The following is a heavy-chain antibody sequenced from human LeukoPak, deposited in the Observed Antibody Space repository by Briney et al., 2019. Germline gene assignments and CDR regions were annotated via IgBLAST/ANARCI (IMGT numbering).Heavy chain of an antibody. Sequence: GRSLRLSCAASGFTFSSYGMHWVRQAPGKGLEWVAVISYDGSNKYYADSVKGRFTISRDNSKNTLYLQMNSLRAEDTAVYYCAKDRGIAVAGSNYFDYWGQGTLVTVSS. CDR2: ISYDGSNK. J-gene: IGHJ4*02. D-gene: IGHD6-19*01. V-gene: IGHV3-30*18. CDR1: GFTFSSYG. CDR3: AKDRGIAVAGSNYFDY.